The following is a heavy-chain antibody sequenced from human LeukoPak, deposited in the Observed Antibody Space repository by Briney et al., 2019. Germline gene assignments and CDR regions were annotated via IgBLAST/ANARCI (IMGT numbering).Heavy chain of an antibody. CDR1: GYSISSGYY. Sequence: SETLSLTCTVSGYSISSGYYWGWIRQPPGKGLEWIGSIYHSGSTYYNPSLKSRVTISVDTSKNQFSLKLSSVTAADTAVYYCARAYYLDYWGQGTLVTVSS. CDR2: IYHSGST. CDR3: ARAYYLDY. V-gene: IGHV4-38-2*02. J-gene: IGHJ4*02.